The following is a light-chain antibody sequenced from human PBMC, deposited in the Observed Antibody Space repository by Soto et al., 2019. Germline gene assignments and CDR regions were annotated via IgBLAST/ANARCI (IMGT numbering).Light chain of an antibody. CDR1: SSDVGDYKY. Sequence: QSALTQPASVSGSPGQSITISCTGTSSDVGDYKYVSWYQKHPGKAPKALIYEVSNRPSGVSNRFSGSKSGNTASLTISGLQAEDEADYYFSSYTPSNPLVSGPGTKVTAL. CDR3: SSYTPSNPLV. CDR2: EVS. V-gene: IGLV2-14*01. J-gene: IGLJ1*01.